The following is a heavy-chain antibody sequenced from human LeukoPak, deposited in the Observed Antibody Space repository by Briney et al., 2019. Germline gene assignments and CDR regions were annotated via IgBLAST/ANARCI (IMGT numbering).Heavy chain of an antibody. CDR1: GFTFSNYA. CDR3: ARDGERFCSSATCWGGTGLDN. V-gene: IGHV3-30*15. D-gene: IGHD2-2*01. CDR2: ISYDGSNK. J-gene: IGHJ4*02. Sequence: PGGSLRLSCVASGFTFSNYAMHWVRQVPGKGLEWVAVISYDGSNKYDADSVKGRFTISRDNSKNALYLQMSSLRPEDTAVYYCARDGERFCSSATCWGGTGLDNWGQGTLLTVSS.